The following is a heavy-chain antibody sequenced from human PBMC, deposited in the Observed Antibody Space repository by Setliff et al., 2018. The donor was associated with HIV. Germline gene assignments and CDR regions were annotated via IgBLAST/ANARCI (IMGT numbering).Heavy chain of an antibody. D-gene: IGHD3-22*01. CDR3: ARDYYDSSDYDAFDL. CDR1: GFTFSSYG. V-gene: IGHV3-23*01. CDR2: ISGSGGRT. Sequence: PGGSLRLSCAASGFTFSSYGMHWVRQAPGKGLEWVSAISGSGGRTYYADSVKGRFTISRDNSKHTLYLQMNSLRAEDTAVYYCARDYYDSSDYDAFDLWGQGTMVTVSS. J-gene: IGHJ3*01.